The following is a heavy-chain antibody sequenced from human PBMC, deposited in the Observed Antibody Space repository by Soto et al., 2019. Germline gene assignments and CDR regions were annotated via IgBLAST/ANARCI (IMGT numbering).Heavy chain of an antibody. V-gene: IGHV3-30-3*01. CDR1: GFTFSSYA. J-gene: IGHJ4*02. CDR3: AREIERLLGY. D-gene: IGHD3-3*01. CDR2: ISYDGSNK. Sequence: GGSLRLSCAASGFTFSSYAMHWVRQAPGKGLEWVTVISYDGSNKYYADSVKGRFTISRDNSKNTLYLQLNSLRAEDTAVYYCAREIERLLGYWGQGTLVTVSS.